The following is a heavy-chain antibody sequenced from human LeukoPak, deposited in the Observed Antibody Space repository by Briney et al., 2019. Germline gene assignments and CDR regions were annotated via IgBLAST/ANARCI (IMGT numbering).Heavy chain of an antibody. Sequence: GGSLRLSCAASGFSFTTYWMHWVRQAPGKGLVWVSRMNSDGSRKTYADSVKGRFTISRDNAKNTLYLQMNSLRAEDTAVYYCAKTSPRGLDGGSVYYPEYYFDYWGQGTLVTVSS. CDR1: GFSFTTYW. CDR3: AKTSPRGLDGGSVYYPEYYFDY. J-gene: IGHJ4*02. V-gene: IGHV3-74*01. CDR2: MNSDGSRK. D-gene: IGHD1-14*01.